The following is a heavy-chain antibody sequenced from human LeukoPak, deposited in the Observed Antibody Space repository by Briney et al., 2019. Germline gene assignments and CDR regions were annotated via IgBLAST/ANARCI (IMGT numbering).Heavy chain of an antibody. V-gene: IGHV4-34*01. CDR1: GGSFSGYY. CDR2: INHSGST. Sequence: PSETLSLTCAVYGGSFSGYYWSWIRQPPGKGLEWIGEINHSGSTNYNPSLKSRVTISVDTSKNQFSLKLSSVTAAGTAVYYCARGPRRTYYYGSGSYYWCYFDYWGQGTLVTVSS. J-gene: IGHJ4*02. CDR3: ARGPRRTYYYGSGSYYWCYFDY. D-gene: IGHD3-10*01.